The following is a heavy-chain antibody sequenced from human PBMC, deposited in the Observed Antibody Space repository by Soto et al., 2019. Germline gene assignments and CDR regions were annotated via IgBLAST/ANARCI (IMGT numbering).Heavy chain of an antibody. J-gene: IGHJ5*02. V-gene: IGHV3-11*01. D-gene: IGHD3-9*01. CDR2: ISSSGSTI. CDR1: GFTFSDYY. CDR3: ARDLLTGSLGFNP. Sequence: PGGSQRLSCAASGFTFSDYYMSWIHQAPGKGLEWVSYISSSGSTIYYADSVKGRFTISRDNAKNSLYLQMNSLRAEDTAVYYCARDLLTGSLGFNPWGQGTLVTVSS.